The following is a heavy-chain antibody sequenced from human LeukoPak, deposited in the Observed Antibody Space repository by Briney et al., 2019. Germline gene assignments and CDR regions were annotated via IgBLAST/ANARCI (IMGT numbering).Heavy chain of an antibody. Sequence: PGGSLRLSCAASGLTFTSYAMSWARQAPGQGLVWVSRINEDGSGTSYADSVKGRFTISKDDAKNTVYLQMNSPRAEDTAVYYCATVFEHWGQGTLVTVSS. V-gene: IGHV3-74*01. CDR3: ATVFEH. J-gene: IGHJ4*02. CDR1: GLTFTSYA. CDR2: INEDGSGT.